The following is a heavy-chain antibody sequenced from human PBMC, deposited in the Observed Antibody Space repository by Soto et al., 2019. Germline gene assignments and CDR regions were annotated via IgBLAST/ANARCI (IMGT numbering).Heavy chain of an antibody. V-gene: IGHV3-23*01. D-gene: IGHD2-15*01. CDR2: ISGSGGST. Sequence: EVQLLESGGGLVQPGGSLRLSCAASGFTFSSYAMSWVRQAPGKGLEWVSAISGSGGSTYYADSVKGRFTISRDNSKNTLYLQMNSLRAEDTAVYYCAKDLWAAGCSGGSCYSEGNWFDPWGQGTLVTVSS. CDR1: GFTFSSYA. CDR3: AKDLWAAGCSGGSCYSEGNWFDP. J-gene: IGHJ5*02.